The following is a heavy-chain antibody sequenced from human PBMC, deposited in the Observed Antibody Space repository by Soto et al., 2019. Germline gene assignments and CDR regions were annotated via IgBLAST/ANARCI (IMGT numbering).Heavy chain of an antibody. D-gene: IGHD3-10*01. CDR3: AREGVGELSRYFDL. CDR2: IYYSGST. J-gene: IGHJ2*01. V-gene: IGHV4-31*03. CDR1: GGSISSGGYY. Sequence: PSETLSLTCTVSGGSISSGGYYWSWIHQHPGKGLEWIGYIYYSGSTYYNPSLKSRVTISVDTSKNQFSLKLSSVTAADTAVYYCAREGVGELSRYFDLWGRGTLVTVSS.